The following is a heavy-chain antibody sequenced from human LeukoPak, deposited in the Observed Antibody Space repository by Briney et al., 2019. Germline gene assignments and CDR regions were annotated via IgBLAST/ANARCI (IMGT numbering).Heavy chain of an antibody. CDR2: IYSNDNT. CDR1: GISVSSNY. D-gene: IGHD6-19*01. V-gene: IGHV3-53*01. Sequence: GGSLRLSCAASGISVSSNYMSWVRQAPGKGLEWVSVIYSNDNTYYADSVKGRFSISRDNSKNTLYLQMNSLKAEDTAVYYCTTDVFAEVAGTNWGQGTLVTVSS. CDR3: TTDVFAEVAGTN. J-gene: IGHJ4*02.